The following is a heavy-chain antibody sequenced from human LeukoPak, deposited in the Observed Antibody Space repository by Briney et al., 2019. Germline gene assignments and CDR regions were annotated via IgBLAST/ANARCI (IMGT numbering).Heavy chain of an antibody. J-gene: IGHJ6*02. D-gene: IGHD4-17*01. CDR3: ARDAMDRTVTNFYYYYGMDV. CDR2: IYYSGST. CDR1: GGSISSGDYY. Sequence: SETLSLTCTVSGGSISSGDYYWSWIRQPPGKGLEWIGYIYYSGSTYYNPSLKSRVTISVDTSKNQFSLKLSSVTAADTAVYYCARDAMDRTVTNFYYYYGMDVWGQGTTVTVSS. V-gene: IGHV4-30-4*01.